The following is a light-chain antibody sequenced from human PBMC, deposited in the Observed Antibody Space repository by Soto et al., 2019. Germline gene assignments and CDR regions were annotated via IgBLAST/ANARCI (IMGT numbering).Light chain of an antibody. Sequence: EIVLTQSPATLSLSPGERATLSCRASQSVENYLAGFQQKRGQAPRLLIYDTSNRAAGIPDRFSGSGSGTDFTLTNSSLEPEDFAGYYCHQRYIWPPLTFGGGTKVEIK. CDR3: HQRYIWPPLT. CDR2: DTS. J-gene: IGKJ4*01. CDR1: QSVENY. V-gene: IGKV3-11*01.